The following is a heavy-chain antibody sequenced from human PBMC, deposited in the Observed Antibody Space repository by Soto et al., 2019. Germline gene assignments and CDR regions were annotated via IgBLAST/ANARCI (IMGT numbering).Heavy chain of an antibody. CDR3: ARDRCSSTSCMEANYMDV. J-gene: IGHJ6*03. V-gene: IGHV3-33*01. CDR1: GFTFSSYG. D-gene: IGHD2-2*01. CDR2: IWYDGSNK. Sequence: QVQLVESGGGVVQPGRSLRLSCAASGFTFSSYGMHWVRQAPGTGLEWVAVIWYDGSNKYYADSVKGRFTISRDNSKNTLYRQMNSLRAEDTAVYYCARDRCSSTSCMEANYMDVWGKGTTVTVSS.